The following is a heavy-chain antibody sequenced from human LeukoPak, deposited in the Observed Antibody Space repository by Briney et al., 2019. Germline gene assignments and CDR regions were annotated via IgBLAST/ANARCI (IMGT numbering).Heavy chain of an antibody. CDR3: ARRAHDAFDI. V-gene: IGHV4-59*08. CDR2: IYYSGST. J-gene: IGHJ3*02. Sequence: PSETLSLTCTVSGGSISSYYWSWIRQPPGKGLEWIGYIYYSGSTNYNPSLKSRVTISVDTSKNQFSLKLSSVTAADTAVYYCARRAHDAFDIWGQGTMVTVSS. CDR1: GGSISSYY.